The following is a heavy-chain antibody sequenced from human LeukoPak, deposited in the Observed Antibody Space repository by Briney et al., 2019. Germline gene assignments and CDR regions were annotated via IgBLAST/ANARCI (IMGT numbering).Heavy chain of an antibody. D-gene: IGHD5-24*01. Sequence: PGGSLRLSCAASGFTFSSYGMHWVRQAPGKGLEWVAVISNDGSNKYYADSVKGRFTISRDNSENTLYLQMNSLRAEDTAVYYCAKGVWMATRTSADYWGQGTLVTVSS. J-gene: IGHJ4*02. CDR2: ISNDGSNK. V-gene: IGHV3-30*18. CDR3: AKGVWMATRTSADY. CDR1: GFTFSSYG.